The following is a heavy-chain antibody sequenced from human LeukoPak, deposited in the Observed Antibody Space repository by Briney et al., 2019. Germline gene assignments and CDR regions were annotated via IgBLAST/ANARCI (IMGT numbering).Heavy chain of an antibody. D-gene: IGHD6-6*01. Sequence: PGGSLRLSCAASGFTFSSYSMNWVRQAPGKGLEWVSVIYSGGSTYYADSVKGRFTISRDNSKNTLYLQMNSLRAEDTAVYYCARGGWQLGAFDIWGQGTMVTVSS. CDR1: GFTFSSYS. CDR2: IYSGGST. CDR3: ARGGWQLGAFDI. J-gene: IGHJ3*02. V-gene: IGHV3-53*01.